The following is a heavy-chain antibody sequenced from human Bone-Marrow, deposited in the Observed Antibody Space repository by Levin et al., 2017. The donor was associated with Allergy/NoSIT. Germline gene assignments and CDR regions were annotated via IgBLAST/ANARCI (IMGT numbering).Heavy chain of an antibody. CDR1: GFTFGDYA. CDR2: IRSKAYGGTT. V-gene: IGHV3-49*03. CDR3: TRVRFGGGKSWFDP. Sequence: PGGSLRLSCTASGFTFGDYAMSWFRQAPGKGLEWVGFIRSKAYGGTTEYAASVKGRFTISRDDSKSIAYLQMNSLKTEDTAVYYCTRVRFGGGKSWFDPWGQGTLVTVSS. D-gene: IGHD4-23*01. J-gene: IGHJ5*02.